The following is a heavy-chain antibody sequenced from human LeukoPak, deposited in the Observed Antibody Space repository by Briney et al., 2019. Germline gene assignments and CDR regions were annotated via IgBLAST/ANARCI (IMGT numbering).Heavy chain of an antibody. Sequence: GASVKVSCKASGYTFTSYGISWVRQAPGQGLEWMGWISAYNGNTNYAQKLQGRVTMTTDTSTSTAYMELRSLRSDDTAVYYCARYQNPTRYSSSHRRLYYFDYWGQGTLVTVSS. D-gene: IGHD6-6*01. CDR2: ISAYNGNT. CDR1: GYTFTSYG. V-gene: IGHV1-18*01. CDR3: ARYQNPTRYSSSHRRLYYFDY. J-gene: IGHJ4*02.